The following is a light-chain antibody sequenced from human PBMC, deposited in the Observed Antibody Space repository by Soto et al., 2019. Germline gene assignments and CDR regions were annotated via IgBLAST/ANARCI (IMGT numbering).Light chain of an antibody. CDR3: QQYGGSPYT. CDR2: GAF. CDR1: QSVSRND. V-gene: IGKV3-20*01. Sequence: EIVLTQSPGTLSMSPGERVTLSCRASQSVSRNDLAWYQQKPGQAPRLLIYGAFSRPGGIPDRFSGSGSGTDFTLTITRLEPEDFAVYYCQQYGGSPYTFGQGTNLEIK. J-gene: IGKJ2*01.